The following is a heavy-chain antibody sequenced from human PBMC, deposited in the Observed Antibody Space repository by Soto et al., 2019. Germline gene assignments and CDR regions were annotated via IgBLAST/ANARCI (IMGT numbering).Heavy chain of an antibody. D-gene: IGHD2-15*01. CDR3: ARLQYTVVTALDI. J-gene: IGHJ3*02. CDR2: INHSGST. Sequence: SETLSLTCAVYGGSFSGYYWSWIRQPPGKGLEWIGEINHSGSTNYNPSLKSRVTISVDTSKNQFSLQLSSVTAADTAVYYCARLQYTVVTALDIWGQGTMVTVSS. CDR1: GGSFSGYY. V-gene: IGHV4-34*01.